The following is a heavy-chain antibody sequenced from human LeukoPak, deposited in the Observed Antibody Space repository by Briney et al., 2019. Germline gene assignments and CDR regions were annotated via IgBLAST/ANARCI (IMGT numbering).Heavy chain of an antibody. Sequence: KSGGSLRLSCAASGFTFSSYSMNWVRQAPGKGLEWVSIISSSSDYIYYADSVKGRFTISRDNAKNSLYLQMNSLRAEDTAVYYCASLHDIVVVPPATIDYWGQGTLVTVSS. CDR1: GFTFSSYS. J-gene: IGHJ4*02. D-gene: IGHD2-2*01. CDR2: ISSSSDYI. CDR3: ASLHDIVVVPPATIDY. V-gene: IGHV3-21*01.